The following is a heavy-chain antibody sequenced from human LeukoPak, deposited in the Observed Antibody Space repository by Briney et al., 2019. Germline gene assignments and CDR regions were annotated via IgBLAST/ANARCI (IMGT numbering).Heavy chain of an antibody. D-gene: IGHD3-16*02. J-gene: IGHJ3*02. CDR3: ARDSRYIENAFDI. V-gene: IGHV4-39*07. CDR2: IYYRGST. Sequence: SETLSLTCTVSGGSISSSSYYWGWIRQPPGKGLEWIGSIYYRGSTYYNPSLKSRVTISVDTSKNQFSLKLSSVTAADTAVYYCARDSRYIENAFDIWGQGTMVTVSS. CDR1: GGSISSSSYY.